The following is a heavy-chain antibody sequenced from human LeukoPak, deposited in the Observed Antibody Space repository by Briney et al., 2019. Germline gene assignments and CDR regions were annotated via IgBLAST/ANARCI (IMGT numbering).Heavy chain of an antibody. J-gene: IGHJ4*02. CDR1: RYTFTGYY. D-gene: IGHD5-24*01. Sequence: ASVKVSCKASRYTFTGYYMHWVRQAPGQGLEWMGWINPNSGGTNYAQKFQGRVTMTRDTSISTAYMELSRLRSDDTAVYYCARWDGYNDGVDYWGQGTLVTVSS. CDR3: ARWDGYNDGVDY. V-gene: IGHV1-2*02. CDR2: INPNSGGT.